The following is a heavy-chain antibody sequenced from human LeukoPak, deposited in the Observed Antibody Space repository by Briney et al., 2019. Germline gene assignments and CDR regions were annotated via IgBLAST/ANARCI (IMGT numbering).Heavy chain of an antibody. Sequence: SVKVSCKASGGTFSSYAISWVRQAPGQGLEWMGGIIPIFGTANYAQKFQGRVTITADESTSTAYMELSSLRSEDTAVYYCARVGEYYDFWSGPQIYYYYYMDVWGKGTTVTVSS. D-gene: IGHD3-3*01. J-gene: IGHJ6*03. CDR1: GGTFSSYA. CDR2: IIPIFGTA. V-gene: IGHV1-69*13. CDR3: ARVGEYYDFWSGPQIYYYYYMDV.